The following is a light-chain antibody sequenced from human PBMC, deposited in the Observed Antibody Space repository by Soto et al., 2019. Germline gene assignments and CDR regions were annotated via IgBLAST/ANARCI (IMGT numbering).Light chain of an antibody. CDR1: QSFSTY. V-gene: IGKV1-27*01. CDR2: GIS. CDR3: QKYNTAPLT. Sequence: DIQMTQSPSTLSASVGDIFTITCRASQSFSTYLAWYQQKPGKVPKLLISGISTLQSGVPSRFSGSGYGTEFTLTISNLQPEDVATYYCQKYNTAPLTFGGGTKVDIK. J-gene: IGKJ4*01.